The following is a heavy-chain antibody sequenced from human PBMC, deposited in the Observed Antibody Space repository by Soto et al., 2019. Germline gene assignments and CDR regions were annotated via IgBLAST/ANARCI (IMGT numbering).Heavy chain of an antibody. Sequence: SVKVSCKASGGTFSSYAISWVRQAPGQGLEWMGGIIPIFGTANYAQKFQGRVTITADESTSTAYMELSSLRSEDTAVYYCARILDDYSNLTPDEYYYYGMDIWGQGTTVTVSS. J-gene: IGHJ6*02. CDR1: GGTFSSYA. CDR3: ARILDDYSNLTPDEYYYYGMDI. V-gene: IGHV1-69*13. D-gene: IGHD4-4*01. CDR2: IIPIFGTA.